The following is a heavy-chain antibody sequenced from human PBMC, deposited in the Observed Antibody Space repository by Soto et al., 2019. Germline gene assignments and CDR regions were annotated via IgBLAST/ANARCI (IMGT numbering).Heavy chain of an antibody. CDR2: IYNTGSV. CDR3: ARGGYDYADSGHYRGIDAFDI. CDR1: GGSINRGDFF. D-gene: IGHD3-22*01. J-gene: IGHJ3*02. Sequence: QVQLQESGPGLVKPSQTLSLTCTVSGGSINRGDFFWTWIRQSPGKGLEWIGYIYNTGSVYYNPSLKSRLTILVDTSRDQFSLKLTSVTAADTAVYYCARGGYDYADSGHYRGIDAFDIWGRGTMVTVSS. V-gene: IGHV4-30-4*01.